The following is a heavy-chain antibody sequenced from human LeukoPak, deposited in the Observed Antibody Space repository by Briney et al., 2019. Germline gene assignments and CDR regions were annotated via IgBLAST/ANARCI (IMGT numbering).Heavy chain of an antibody. CDR2: IIPIFGSS. CDR3: ARGTHTELSTWFDP. CDR1: GGTFNNYA. V-gene: IGHV1-69*13. J-gene: IGHJ5*02. Sequence: GASVKVSCKASGGTFNNYAINWVRQAPGQGLEWMGGIIPIFGSSNYAQKFQGRVTITADESTTTAYMELSSLRSEDTAVYYCARGTHTELSTWFDPWGQGTLVTVSS. D-gene: IGHD5-18*01.